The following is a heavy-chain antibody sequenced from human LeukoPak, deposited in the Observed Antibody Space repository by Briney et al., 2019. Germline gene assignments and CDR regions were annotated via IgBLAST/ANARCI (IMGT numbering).Heavy chain of an antibody. D-gene: IGHD1-26*01. CDR3: ARGRGRATPDY. CDR2: INHSGST. CDR1: GGSFSGYY. J-gene: IGHJ4*02. Sequence: PSETLSLTCAVYGGSFSGYYWSWIRQPPGKGLEWIGEINHSGSTNYNPSLKSRVTISVDTSKNQFSLKLSSVTAADTAVYYCARGRGRATPDYWGQGTLVTVSS. V-gene: IGHV4-34*01.